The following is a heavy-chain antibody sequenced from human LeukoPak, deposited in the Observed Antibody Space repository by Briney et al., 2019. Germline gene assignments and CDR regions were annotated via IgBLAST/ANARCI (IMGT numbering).Heavy chain of an antibody. CDR2: IYTSGST. J-gene: IGHJ4*02. CDR3: ARVGSGYDYFDY. D-gene: IGHD3-22*01. CDR1: GGSISDYY. Sequence: PSETLSLTCTVSGGSISDYYWSWIRQPAGKGLEWLGRIYTSGSTKYSPSLESRVTMSVDTSKNQFSLKLSFVTAADTAVYYCARVGSGYDYFDYWGQGTLVTVSS. V-gene: IGHV4-4*07.